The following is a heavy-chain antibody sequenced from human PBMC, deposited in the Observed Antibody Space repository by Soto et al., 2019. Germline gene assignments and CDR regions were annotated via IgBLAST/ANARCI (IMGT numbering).Heavy chain of an antibody. CDR1: GGSFSGYY. Sequence: SETLSLTCAVYGGSFSGYYWSWIRQPPGKGLEWIGEINHSGSTNYNPSLKSRVTISVDTPKNQFSLKLSSVTAADTAVYYCARLGPRGVDYWGQGTLVTVSS. J-gene: IGHJ4*02. CDR2: INHSGST. D-gene: IGHD3-10*01. V-gene: IGHV4-34*01. CDR3: ARLGPRGVDY.